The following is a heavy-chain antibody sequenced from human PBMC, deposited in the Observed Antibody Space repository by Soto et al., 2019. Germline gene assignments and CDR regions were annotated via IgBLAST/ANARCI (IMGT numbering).Heavy chain of an antibody. CDR1: GGTFSSYA. Sequence: QVQLVQSGAEVKKPGSSVKVSCKASGGTFSSYAISWVRQAPGQGLEWMGGIIPIFGTANYAQKFQGRVTINADESTRTAYVERSSGRSEDTAVDDWARGFKGRVNYDSSGYYLVYWGQGALVTVSS. J-gene: IGHJ4*02. D-gene: IGHD3-22*01. V-gene: IGHV1-69*12. CDR3: ARGFKGRVNYDSSGYYLVY. CDR2: IIPIFGTA.